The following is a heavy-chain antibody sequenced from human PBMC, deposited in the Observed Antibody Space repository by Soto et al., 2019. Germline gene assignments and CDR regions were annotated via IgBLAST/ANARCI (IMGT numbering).Heavy chain of an antibody. CDR3: ARQGFGQLHGLVDV. J-gene: IGHJ6*02. CDR1: GGSFRGYY. Sequence: SETLSLTCTVYGGSFRGYYWTWFRQPPGKGLEWIGYIHHSGSTSYNPSLKSRVTMSVDTSKNQFSLKVNSVTAADTALYYCARQGFGQLHGLVDVWGPGTTVTVSS. CDR2: IHHSGST. V-gene: IGHV4-59*08. D-gene: IGHD3-10*01.